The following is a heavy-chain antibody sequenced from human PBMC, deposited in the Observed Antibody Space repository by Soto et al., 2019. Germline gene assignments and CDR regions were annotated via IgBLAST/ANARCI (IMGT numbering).Heavy chain of an antibody. CDR2: IYYSGST. Sequence: QVQLQESGPGLVKPSQTLSLTCTVSGGSISSGGYYWSWIRQHPGKGLEWIGDIYYSGSTYYNPSLKSRVTISLDTSKNQFSLKLSSVTAADTAVYYGAGLAPQYCSGGSCDFDCGDYVPFAKNWYFDLWGRGTLVTVSS. J-gene: IGHJ2*01. CDR1: GGSISSGGYY. V-gene: IGHV4-31*03. CDR3: AGLAPQYCSGGSCDFDCGDYVPFAKNWYFDL. D-gene: IGHD2-15*01.